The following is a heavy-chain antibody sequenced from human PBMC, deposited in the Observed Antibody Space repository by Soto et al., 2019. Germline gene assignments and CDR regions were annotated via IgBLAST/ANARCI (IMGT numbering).Heavy chain of an antibody. CDR2: IYYSGST. CDR3: ARHSGHYGSGSLIDY. J-gene: IGHJ4*02. D-gene: IGHD3-10*01. CDR1: GGSISSSSYY. V-gene: IGHV4-39*01. Sequence: SETLSLTCTVSGGSISSSSYYWVWIRQPPGKGLEWIGSIYYSGSTYYNPSLKSRVTISVDTSKNQFSLKLSSVTAADTAVYYCARHSGHYGSGSLIDYWGQGTLVTVSS.